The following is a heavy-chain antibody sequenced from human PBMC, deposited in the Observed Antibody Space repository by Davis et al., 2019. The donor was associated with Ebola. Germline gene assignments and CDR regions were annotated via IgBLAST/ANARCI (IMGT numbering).Heavy chain of an antibody. J-gene: IGHJ4*02. Sequence: GGSLRLSCAASGFTFSSYSMNWVRQDPGKGLEWVAVISYDGYNTYYTDSVKGRFTISRDNSKKTLYLQMNSLRAEDTAVYYCAKDTDSSLVNWGQGTLVTVSS. CDR2: ISYDGYNT. CDR3: AKDTDSSLVN. D-gene: IGHD2-21*01. V-gene: IGHV3-30*18. CDR1: GFTFSSYS.